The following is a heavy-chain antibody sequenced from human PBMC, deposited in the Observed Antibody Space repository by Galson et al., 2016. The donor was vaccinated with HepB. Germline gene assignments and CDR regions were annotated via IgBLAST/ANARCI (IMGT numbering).Heavy chain of an antibody. CDR1: GFIFDDYA. CDR3: AKDFGDYGKDYGNHYYYYGMDV. D-gene: IGHD4-17*01. J-gene: IGHJ6*02. V-gene: IGHV3-9*01. Sequence: FLRLSCAASGFIFDDYAMHWVRQAPGKGLEWVSGISWNSGSIGYADSVKGRFTISRDNAKNSLYLQMNSLRAEDTALYYCAKDFGDYGKDYGNHYYYYGMDVWGQGTTVTVSS. CDR2: ISWNSGSI.